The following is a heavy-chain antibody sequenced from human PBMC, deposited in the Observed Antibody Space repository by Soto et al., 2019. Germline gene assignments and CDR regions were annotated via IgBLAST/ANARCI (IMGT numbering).Heavy chain of an antibody. V-gene: IGHV3-23*01. Sequence: EVQLLESGGGLVQPGGSLRLSCAASGFTFSGYVMSWVRQAPGKGLEWVSAISGSGGSTYYAEAVKGRFTISRDNSKNTLYLQMNSLGAKDXAXYYXAXXRRPGVNYDFWTYFDYWGQGTLVTVSS. CDR3: AXXRRPGVNYDFWTYFDY. J-gene: IGHJ4*02. CDR2: ISGSGGST. D-gene: IGHD3-3*01. CDR1: GFTFSGYV.